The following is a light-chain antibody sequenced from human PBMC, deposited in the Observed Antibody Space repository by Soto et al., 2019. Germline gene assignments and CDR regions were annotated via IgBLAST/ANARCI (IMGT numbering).Light chain of an antibody. CDR3: QQYNTYST. CDR2: AAS. J-gene: IGKJ5*01. V-gene: IGKV1-5*01. Sequence: DNQMTQSPSTLSGSVGDRVTITCRASQTISSWLAWYQQKPGRAPNLLIYAASTLQSEVPSRFSGSGSGTEFTLTISSLQPDDFATYYCQQYNTYSTFGQGTRLEIK. CDR1: QTISSW.